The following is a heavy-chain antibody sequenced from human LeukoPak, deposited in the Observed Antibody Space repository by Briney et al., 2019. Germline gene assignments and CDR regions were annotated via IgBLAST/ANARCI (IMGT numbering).Heavy chain of an antibody. D-gene: IGHD2-21*02. CDR2: LSYSGTT. J-gene: IGHJ4*02. Sequence: SETLSLTCTVSGGSMNNDYWSWVRQPPGKGLEWIGYLSYSGTTKYNPSFKSRVTISVDTSKNLFSLKLTSVTAADTAVYYCARGPYCGGDCYSHLDYWGQGTLVTVSS. V-gene: IGHV4-59*12. CDR3: ARGPYCGGDCYSHLDY. CDR1: GGSMNNDY.